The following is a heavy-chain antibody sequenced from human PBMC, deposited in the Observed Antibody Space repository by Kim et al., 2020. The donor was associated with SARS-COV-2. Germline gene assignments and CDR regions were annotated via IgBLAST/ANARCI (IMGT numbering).Heavy chain of an antibody. D-gene: IGHD5-12*01. Sequence: PSGKSRVTIAVDTAKNQFCLKLSSVTAADTAVYYCASEMATIMFYYYGMDVWGQGTTVTVSS. CDR3: ASEMATIMFYYYGMDV. V-gene: IGHV4-39*01. J-gene: IGHJ6*02.